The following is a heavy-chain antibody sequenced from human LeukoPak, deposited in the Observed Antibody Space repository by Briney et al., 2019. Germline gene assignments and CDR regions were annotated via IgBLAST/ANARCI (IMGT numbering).Heavy chain of an antibody. CDR2: VSVEGIGR. D-gene: IGHD4-11*01. V-gene: IGHV3-30-3*01. Sequence: GGSLRLSCAASGFTFSSYTMYWFRQAPGKGLEWVASVSVEGIGRYFPGSVEGRFTISRDNSKNTVYLQMNNVRPEDTAVYFCATVTKVDFDFWGQGTLVGVSS. CDR1: GFTFSSYT. J-gene: IGHJ5*01. CDR3: ATVTKVDFDF.